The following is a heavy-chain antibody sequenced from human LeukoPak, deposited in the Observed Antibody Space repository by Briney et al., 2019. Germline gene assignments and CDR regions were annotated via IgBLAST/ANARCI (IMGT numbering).Heavy chain of an antibody. V-gene: IGHV3-9*01. J-gene: IGHJ4*02. CDR2: INWNSGSI. CDR3: ASGRAVAGPFDY. Sequence: GGSLRLSCVASGFSFEDYAMHWVRQAPGKGLEWVSGINWNSGSIGYADSVKGRFTISRDNAKNSLYLQMNSLRAEDTALYYCASGRAVAGPFDYWGQGIMVTVSS. D-gene: IGHD6-19*01. CDR1: GFSFEDYA.